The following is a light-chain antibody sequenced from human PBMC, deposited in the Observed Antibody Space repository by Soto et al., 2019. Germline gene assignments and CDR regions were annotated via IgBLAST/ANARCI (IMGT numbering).Light chain of an antibody. CDR3: EACDETLDGLYV. CDR2: ETD. Sequence: QPVLTQPPSVSGTPGQRVTISCSGSSSNVAINPVNWYQHLPGAAPRLLIYETDRRSSGVPDRFSASKSGTSASLAISGLTSEDEADYYCEACDETLDGLYVFGTGTKLTVL. V-gene: IGLV1-44*01. J-gene: IGLJ1*01. CDR1: SSNVAINP.